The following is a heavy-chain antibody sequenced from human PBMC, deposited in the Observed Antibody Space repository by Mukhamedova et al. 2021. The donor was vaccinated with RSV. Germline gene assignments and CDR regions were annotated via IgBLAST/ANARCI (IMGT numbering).Heavy chain of an antibody. V-gene: IGHV4-34*01. J-gene: IGHJ4*02. CDR2: INHSGST. Sequence: GEINHSGSTNYNPSLKSRVTISVDTSKNQFSLKLSSVTAADTAVYNCARGRGIAVAGTDYWGQGTLVTVSS. CDR3: ARGRGIAVAGTDY. D-gene: IGHD6-19*01.